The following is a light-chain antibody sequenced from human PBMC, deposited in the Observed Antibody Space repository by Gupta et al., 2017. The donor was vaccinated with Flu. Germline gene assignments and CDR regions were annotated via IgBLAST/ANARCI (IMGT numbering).Light chain of an antibody. CDR1: HLGDKK. J-gene: IGLJ1*01. Sequence: TCSGDHLGDKKVGWYQQKPGQSPILVIYQDKKRASGIPDRFSGSTSGNTATLTISETQPVDEADYYCQAWDSTSYVFGTGTKVTV. V-gene: IGLV3-1*01. CDR2: QDK. CDR3: QAWDSTSYV.